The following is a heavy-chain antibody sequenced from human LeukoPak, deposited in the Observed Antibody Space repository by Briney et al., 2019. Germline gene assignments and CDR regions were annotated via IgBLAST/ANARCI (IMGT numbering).Heavy chain of an antibody. Sequence: ASVKVSCKASGYTFTGYYMHWVRQAPGQGLEWMGWINPNSGGTNYAQKFRGRVTMTEDTSTDTAYMELSSLKSEDTAVYYCATDRGNRAGHDYWGQGTLVTVSS. V-gene: IGHV1-2*02. J-gene: IGHJ4*02. D-gene: IGHD1/OR15-1a*01. CDR3: ATDRGNRAGHDY. CDR2: INPNSGGT. CDR1: GYTFTGYY.